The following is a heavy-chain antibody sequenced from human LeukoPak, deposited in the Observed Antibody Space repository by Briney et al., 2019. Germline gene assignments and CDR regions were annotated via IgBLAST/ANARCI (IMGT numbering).Heavy chain of an antibody. CDR1: GYTFTSYG. CDR2: ISAYNGNT. CDR3: ARDLRAVADPYYYHGMDV. V-gene: IGHV1-18*01. Sequence: ASVTVSCKASGYTFTSYGISWVRQAPGQGLEWMGWISAYNGNTNYAQKLQGRVTMTTDTSTSTAYMELRSLRSDDTAVYYCARDLRAVADPYYYHGMDVWGQGTTVTVSS. D-gene: IGHD6-19*01. J-gene: IGHJ6*02.